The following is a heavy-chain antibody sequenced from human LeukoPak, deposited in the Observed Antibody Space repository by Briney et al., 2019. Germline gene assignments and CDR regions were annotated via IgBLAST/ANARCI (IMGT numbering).Heavy chain of an antibody. CDR1: GFTFSSYG. D-gene: IGHD1-26*01. Sequence: GGSLRLSCAASGFTFSSYGMHWVRQAPGQGLEWVARIKTKTEGGTTDYTAPVKGRFTISRDDSKNMLYLQMNSLKTEDTAVYYCTTSRVGYWGQGTLVTVSS. CDR2: IKTKTEGGTT. CDR3: TTSRVGY. J-gene: IGHJ4*02. V-gene: IGHV3-15*01.